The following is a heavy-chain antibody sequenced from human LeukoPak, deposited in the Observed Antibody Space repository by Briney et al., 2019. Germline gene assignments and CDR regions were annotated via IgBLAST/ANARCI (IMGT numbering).Heavy chain of an antibody. CDR2: ISSSSSYI. CDR1: GFTFSSYS. J-gene: IGHJ4*02. Sequence: GGSLRLSCAASGFTFSSYSMNWVRQAPGKGLEWVSSISSSSSYIYYADSVKGRFTISRDNAKNSLYLQMNSLRAEDTAVYYCARAHSSGWSGYWGQGTLVTVSS. CDR3: ARAHSSGWSGY. D-gene: IGHD6-19*01. V-gene: IGHV3-21*01.